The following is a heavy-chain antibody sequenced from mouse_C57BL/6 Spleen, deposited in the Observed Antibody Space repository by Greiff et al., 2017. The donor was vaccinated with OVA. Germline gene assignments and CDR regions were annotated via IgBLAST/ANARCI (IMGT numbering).Heavy chain of an antibody. D-gene: IGHD2-3*01. CDR1: GFTFSDYG. CDR2: ISSGSSTI. Sequence: EVKLVESGGGLVKPGGSLKLSCAASGFTFSDYGMHWVRQAPEKGLEWVAYISSGSSTIYYADTVKGRFTISRDNAKNTLFLQMTSLRSEDTAMYYCARSSDGYYEGYCDYWGQGTTLTVSS. CDR3: ARSSDGYYEGYCDY. V-gene: IGHV5-17*01. J-gene: IGHJ2*01.